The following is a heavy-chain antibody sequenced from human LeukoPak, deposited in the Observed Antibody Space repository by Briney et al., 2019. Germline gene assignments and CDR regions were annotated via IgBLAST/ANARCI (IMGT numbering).Heavy chain of an antibody. V-gene: IGHV3-74*03. CDR3: ARDLRDH. Sequence: PGGSLRLSCAVSGFTFSDHWMHWVRQAPGKGLVWVSHISSDGSSTKYADFVKGRFTISRDNAKNSLYLQMNRLRAEDTAMYYCARDLRDHWGQGTLVTVSS. J-gene: IGHJ4*02. CDR1: GFTFSDHW. CDR2: ISSDGSST.